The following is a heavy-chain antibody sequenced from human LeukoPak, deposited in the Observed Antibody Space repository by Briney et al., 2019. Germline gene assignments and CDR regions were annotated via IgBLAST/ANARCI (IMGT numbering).Heavy chain of an antibody. J-gene: IGHJ3*02. Sequence: PGGSLRLSCAASGFTFSSYSMNWVRQAPGKGLEWVSSISSSSSYIYYADSVKGRFTISRDNAKNSLYLQMNSLRAEDTAVYYCAREGVYYDSSGPYAFDIWGQGTMVTVSS. CDR3: AREGVYYDSSGPYAFDI. CDR1: GFTFSSYS. CDR2: ISSSSSYI. D-gene: IGHD3-22*01. V-gene: IGHV3-21*01.